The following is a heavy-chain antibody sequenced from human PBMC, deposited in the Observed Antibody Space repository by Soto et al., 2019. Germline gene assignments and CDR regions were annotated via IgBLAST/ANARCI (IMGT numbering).Heavy chain of an antibody. V-gene: IGHV6-1*01. CDR3: AKMAHPFGVVIIYGMDV. CDR1: GDSVSSNSAA. D-gene: IGHD3-3*01. CDR2: TYYRSKWYN. J-gene: IGHJ6*02. Sequence: PSQTLSLTCAISGDSVSSNSAAWNWIRQSPSRGLEWLGRTYYRSKWYNDYAVSVKSRITINPDTSKNQFSLQLNSVTPEDTAVYYCAKMAHPFGVVIIYGMDVWGQGTTVTVSS.